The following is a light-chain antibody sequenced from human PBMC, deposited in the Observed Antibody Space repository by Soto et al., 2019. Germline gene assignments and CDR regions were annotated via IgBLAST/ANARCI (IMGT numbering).Light chain of an antibody. CDR1: QTVSSYF. CDR2: GTS. V-gene: IGKV3-20*01. Sequence: EIVLTQSPGTLSLSPGDRATLSCRASQTVSSYFLAWYQQKPGQAPRLLIYGTSNRATGIPDRFSGSGSGTDFTLTISRLQPEDFAVYYCQHYGGSPLYSFGQGTQLE. CDR3: QHYGGSPLYS. J-gene: IGKJ2*01.